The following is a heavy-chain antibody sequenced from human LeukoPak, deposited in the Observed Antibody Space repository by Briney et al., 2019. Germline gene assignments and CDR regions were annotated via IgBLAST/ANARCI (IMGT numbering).Heavy chain of an antibody. Sequence: GGSLRLSCAASEFTFSSYTMNWVRQAPGKGLEWVSSISSSSTYMYYADSVEGRFTISRDSAKNPLYLQMNSLRDEDTAVYYCARAGYSYGPRGFDYWGQGTLVTVSS. CDR2: ISSSSTYM. V-gene: IGHV3-21*01. CDR3: ARAGYSYGPRGFDY. J-gene: IGHJ4*02. CDR1: EFTFSSYT. D-gene: IGHD5-18*01.